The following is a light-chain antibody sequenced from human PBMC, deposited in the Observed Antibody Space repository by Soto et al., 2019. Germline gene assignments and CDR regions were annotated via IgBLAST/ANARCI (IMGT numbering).Light chain of an antibody. CDR2: GAS. J-gene: IGKJ1*01. Sequence: EIVMTQSPATLSVSPGERATLSCRASENLNTNLAWYQQRPGQPPRLLMYGASTRATGVPARFTGSGSGTDFTLTISSLQFEDSAVYFCQQYKNWPPWTFGQGTKVDIK. V-gene: IGKV3-15*01. CDR3: QQYKNWPPWT. CDR1: ENLNTN.